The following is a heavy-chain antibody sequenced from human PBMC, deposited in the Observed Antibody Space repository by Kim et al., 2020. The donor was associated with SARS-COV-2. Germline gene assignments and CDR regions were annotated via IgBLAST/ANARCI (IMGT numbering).Heavy chain of an antibody. Sequence: GESLKISCKASGYTFINSWIAGVRQTPEKGREWMGLIFPSGPDTRYSPSFQGQVTISADTYLPTAYLQWSSLKASDTAHCLFASRKGYSGCITDYW. CDR1: GYTFINSW. J-gene: IGHJ4*01. CDR2: IFPSGPDT. V-gene: IGHV5-51*01. CDR3: ASRKGYSGCITDY. D-gene: IGHD5-12*01.